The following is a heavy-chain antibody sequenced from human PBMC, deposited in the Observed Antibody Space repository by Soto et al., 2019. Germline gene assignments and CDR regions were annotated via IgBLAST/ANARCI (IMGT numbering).Heavy chain of an antibody. D-gene: IGHD4-17*01. CDR2: INHSGST. J-gene: IGHJ4*02. CDR3: ARRRVGYGDYYY. Sequence: QVQLQQWGAGLLKPSETLSLTCAVYGGSFSGYYWSWIRQPPGKGQEWIGEINHSGSTNYNPSLKSRVTISVDTSKNQFSLKLSSVTAADPAVYYCARRRVGYGDYYYWGQGTLVPVSS. V-gene: IGHV4-34*01. CDR1: GGSFSGYY.